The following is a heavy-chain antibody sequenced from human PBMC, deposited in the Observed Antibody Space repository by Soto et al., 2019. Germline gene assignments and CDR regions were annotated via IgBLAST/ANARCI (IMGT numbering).Heavy chain of an antibody. J-gene: IGHJ5*02. CDR3: ARWDSSSWYDWFDP. CDR2: IWYDGSNK. CDR1: GFTFSSYG. D-gene: IGHD6-13*01. V-gene: IGHV3-33*01. Sequence: GGSLRLSCAASGFTFSSYGMHWVRQAPGKGLEWVAVIWYDGSNKYYADSVKGRFTISRDNSKNTLYLQMNSLRAEDTAVYYCARWDSSSWYDWFDPWGQGTLVTVSS.